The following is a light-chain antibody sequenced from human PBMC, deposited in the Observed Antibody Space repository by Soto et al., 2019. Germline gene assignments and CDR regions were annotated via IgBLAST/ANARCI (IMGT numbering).Light chain of an antibody. J-gene: IGKJ1*01. Sequence: DIQMTQSPSSLSASVGDRVTITCRASQSISDYLNWYQQKPGKAPKLLIYAASTLQSGVPSRFSGSGSGTDFTLIISSLHPEDFATYYCQQTYSSPRTFGQWTKVEI. CDR3: QQTYSSPRT. CDR1: QSISDY. V-gene: IGKV1-39*01. CDR2: AAS.